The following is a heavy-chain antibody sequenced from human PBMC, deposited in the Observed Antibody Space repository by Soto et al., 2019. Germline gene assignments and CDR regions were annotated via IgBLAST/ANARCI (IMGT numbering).Heavy chain of an antibody. V-gene: IGHV1-18*01. CDR2: ISAYNGNT. J-gene: IGHJ4*02. CDR3: ARDLRYYYGSGTPTWSPPTFDY. Sequence: QVQLVQSGAEVKKPGASVKVSCKASGYTFTSYGISWVRQAPGQGLEWMGWISAYNGNTNYAQKLQGRVTMTTDTSTSTDYMEQRSLSSDETAVYYCARDLRYYYGSGTPTWSPPTFDYWGQEPLVTVSS. CDR1: GYTFTSYG. D-gene: IGHD3-10*01.